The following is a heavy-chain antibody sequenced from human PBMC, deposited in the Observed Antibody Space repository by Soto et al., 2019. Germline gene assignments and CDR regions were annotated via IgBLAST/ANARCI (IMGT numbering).Heavy chain of an antibody. CDR3: ARDQDYDFWSGYYKGGWFDP. CDR1: GFTFSSYW. V-gene: IGHV3-7*01. D-gene: IGHD3-3*01. Sequence: EVQLVESGGGLVQPGGSLRLSCAASGFTFSSYWMSWVRQAPGKGLEWVANIKQDGSEKYYVDSVKGRFTISRDNAKNSLYLQMNSLRAEDTAVYYCARDQDYDFWSGYYKGGWFDPWGQGTLVTVSS. CDR2: IKQDGSEK. J-gene: IGHJ5*02.